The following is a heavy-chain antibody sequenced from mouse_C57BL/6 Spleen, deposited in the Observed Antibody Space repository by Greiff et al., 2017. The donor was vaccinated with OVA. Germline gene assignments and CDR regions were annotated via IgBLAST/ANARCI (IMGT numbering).Heavy chain of an antibody. V-gene: IGHV1-76*01. D-gene: IGHD1-1*01. J-gene: IGHJ4*01. CDR1: GYTFTDYY. CDR3: ARFGTTAVMDY. CDR2: IYPGSGNT. Sequence: VKLMESGAELVRPGASVKLSCKASGYTFTDYYINWVKQRPGQGLEWIARIYPGSGNTYYNEKFKGKATLTAEKSSSTAYMQLSSLTSEDSAVYFCARFGTTAVMDYWGQGTSVTVSS.